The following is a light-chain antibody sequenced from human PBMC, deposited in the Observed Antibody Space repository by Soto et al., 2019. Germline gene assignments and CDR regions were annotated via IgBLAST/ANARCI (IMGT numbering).Light chain of an antibody. V-gene: IGLV2-14*01. CDR3: NSFTSSTTWV. Sequence: QSALTQPASVSGSPGQSITISCTGTSRDVGGYNFVSWYQQHPGKAPKLIIYEVNNRPSGVSNRFSGSKSGDTASLTISGLPTEDDAYYYCNSFTSSTTWVFGGGTKLTVL. CDR2: EVN. J-gene: IGLJ3*02. CDR1: SRDVGGYNF.